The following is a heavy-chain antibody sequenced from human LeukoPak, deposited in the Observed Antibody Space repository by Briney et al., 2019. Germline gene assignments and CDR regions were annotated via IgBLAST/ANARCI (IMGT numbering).Heavy chain of an antibody. CDR2: ISGDRTRT. V-gene: IGHV3-23*01. Sequence: GGSLRLSCAASGFIFSSYWMSWVRQAPGKGLEWVSTISGDRTRTHYADSVKGRFSISRDNSRNTLYLQMNSLTVEDTALYYCAHDAGPRGNPFFDYWGQGTLVTVSS. J-gene: IGHJ4*02. CDR3: AHDAGPRGNPFFDY. D-gene: IGHD2-2*01. CDR1: GFIFSSYW.